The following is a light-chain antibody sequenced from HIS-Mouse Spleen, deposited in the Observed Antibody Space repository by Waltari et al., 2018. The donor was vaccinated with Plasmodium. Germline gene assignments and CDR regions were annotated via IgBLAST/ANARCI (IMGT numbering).Light chain of an antibody. CDR2: QDS. Sequence: SYELTPPPSVSVSPGQPARLTCSGDALPKKYAYWYQQKSGQAPVLVIYQDSKRPPGIPERFSGSSSGTMATLTISGAQVEDEADYYCYSTDSSGNHRVFGGGTKLTVL. CDR3: YSTDSSGNHRV. CDR1: ALPKKY. J-gene: IGLJ3*02. V-gene: IGLV3-10*01.